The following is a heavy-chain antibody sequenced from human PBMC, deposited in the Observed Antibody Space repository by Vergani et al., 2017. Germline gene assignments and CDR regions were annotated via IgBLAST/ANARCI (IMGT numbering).Heavy chain of an antibody. Sequence: EVQLVESGGGLVQPGGSLRLSCAASGFTFSSYWMHWVRQAPGKGLVWVSGIKSDGSSISYADSVKGRFTISRDNAKNTLYLQMNSHRAEDTAWYYCSSDRHVLRYVGWYGSYYYYMDVWGKGTTVTVSS. J-gene: IGHJ6*03. CDR2: IKSDGSSI. CDR1: GFTFSSYW. V-gene: IGHV3-74*01. D-gene: IGHD3-9*01. CDR3: SSDRHVLRYVGWYGSYYYYMDV.